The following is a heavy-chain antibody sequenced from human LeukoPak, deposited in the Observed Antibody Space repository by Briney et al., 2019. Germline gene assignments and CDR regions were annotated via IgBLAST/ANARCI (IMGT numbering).Heavy chain of an antibody. V-gene: IGHV4-4*07. J-gene: IGHJ6*03. D-gene: IGHD6-6*01. CDR2: IYTGGNS. CDR3: ARDGEQLVQTFYFYFYMDV. CDR1: GGSFSGDY. Sequence: SETLSLTCAVYGGSFSGDYWSWLRQPAGKGLEWIGRIYTGGNSNYNPSLKSRVTMSVDTSKNQFTLNLSSVTAADTAVYYCARDGEQLVQTFYFYFYMDVWGRGTTVTVSS.